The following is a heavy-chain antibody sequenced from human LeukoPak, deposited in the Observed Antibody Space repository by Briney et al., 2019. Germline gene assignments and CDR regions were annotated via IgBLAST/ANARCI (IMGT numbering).Heavy chain of an antibody. CDR1: GGTFSSYA. Sequence: SVKVSCKASGGTFSSYAISWVRQAPGQGLEWMGGIIPIFGTANYAQKFQGRVTITADKSTSTAYMELSSLRSDDTAVYYCAQDYDNSAYLPGYWGQGTLVTVSS. D-gene: IGHD3-22*01. J-gene: IGHJ4*02. CDR3: AQDYDNSAYLPGY. V-gene: IGHV1-69*06. CDR2: IIPIFGTA.